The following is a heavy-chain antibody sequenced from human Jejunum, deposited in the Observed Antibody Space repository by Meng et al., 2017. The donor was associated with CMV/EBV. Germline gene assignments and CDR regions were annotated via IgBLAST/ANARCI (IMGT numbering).Heavy chain of an antibody. J-gene: IGHJ4*02. CDR1: GVYISSYY. V-gene: IGHV4-59*01. CDR2: VYYSGNT. Sequence: TCNVAGVYISSYYWSWIRQSPGKGLEYIGYVYYSGNTKYNPSLKSRVTISIDTSKNHFSLTLTSVTAADTAIYYCARDLGTGLVDYWGQGTLVTVSS. CDR3: ARDLGTGLVDY. D-gene: IGHD1-1*01.